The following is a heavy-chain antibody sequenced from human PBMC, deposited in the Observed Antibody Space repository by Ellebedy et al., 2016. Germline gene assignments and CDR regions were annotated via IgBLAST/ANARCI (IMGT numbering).Heavy chain of an antibody. V-gene: IGHV4-61*01. D-gene: IGHD7-27*01. CDR2: IYYSGST. CDR1: GGSVSSGSYY. J-gene: IGHJ2*01. CDR3: ARERVVGISLGYFDL. Sequence: GSLRLXCTVSGGSVSSGSYYWSWIRQPPGKGLEWIGYIYYSGSTNYNPSLKSRVTISVDTSKNQFSLKLSSVTAADTAVYYCARERVVGISLGYFDLWGRGTLVTVSS.